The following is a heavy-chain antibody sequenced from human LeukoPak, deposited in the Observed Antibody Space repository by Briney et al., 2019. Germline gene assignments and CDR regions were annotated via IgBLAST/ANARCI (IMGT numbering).Heavy chain of an antibody. V-gene: IGHV3-74*01. CDR1: GFTFSSYW. CDR3: AKVRGSGSYSRSSYFDY. J-gene: IGHJ4*02. CDR2: INSDGSST. D-gene: IGHD3-10*01. Sequence: GGSLRLSCAASGFTFSSYWMDWVRQAPGKGLVWVSRINSDGSSTSYADSVKGRFTISRDNAKNTLYLQMNSLRAEDTAVYYCAKVRGSGSYSRSSYFDYWGQGTLVTVSS.